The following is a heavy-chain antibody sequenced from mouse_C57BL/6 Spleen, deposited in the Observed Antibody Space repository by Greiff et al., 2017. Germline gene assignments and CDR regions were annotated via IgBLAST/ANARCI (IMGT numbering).Heavy chain of an antibody. D-gene: IGHD2-3*01. CDR2: IDPETGGT. CDR1: GYTFTDYE. CDR3: TRRGDGYYRTFPLWCYFDY. V-gene: IGHV1-15*01. J-gene: IGHJ2*01. Sequence: QVHVKQSGAELVRPGASVTLSCKASGYTFTDYEMHWVKQTPVHGLEWIGAIDPETGGTAYNQKFKGKAILTADKSSSTAYMELRSLTSEDSAVYYCTRRGDGYYRTFPLWCYFDYWGQGTTLTVSS.